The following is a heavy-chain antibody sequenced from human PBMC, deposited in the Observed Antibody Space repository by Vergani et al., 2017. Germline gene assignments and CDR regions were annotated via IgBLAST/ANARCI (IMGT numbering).Heavy chain of an antibody. CDR2: IYTSGST. V-gene: IGHV4-61*02. J-gene: IGHJ4*02. CDR3: ASSRGQFDY. Sequence: QVQLQESGPGLVKPSQTLSLTCTVSGGSISSGSYYWSWIRQPAGKGLEWIGRIYTSGSTNYNPSLKGRVTISVDTSKNQFSLKLSSVTAADTAVYYCASSRGQFDYWGQGTLVTVSS. CDR1: GGSISSGSYY.